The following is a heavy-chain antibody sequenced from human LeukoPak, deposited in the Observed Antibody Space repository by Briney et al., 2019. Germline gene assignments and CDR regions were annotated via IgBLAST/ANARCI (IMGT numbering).Heavy chain of an antibody. J-gene: IGHJ4*02. CDR3: AKDMGMGIGSSWSIFDY. D-gene: IGHD6-13*01. Sequence: GGSLRLSCATSGFPFNSFWMHWVRQAPGKGLEWVSGISWNSGSIGYADSVKGRFTISRDNAKNSLYLQMNSLRAEDTALYYCAKDMGMGIGSSWSIFDYWGQGTLVTVSS. V-gene: IGHV3-9*01. CDR2: ISWNSGSI. CDR1: GFPFNSFW.